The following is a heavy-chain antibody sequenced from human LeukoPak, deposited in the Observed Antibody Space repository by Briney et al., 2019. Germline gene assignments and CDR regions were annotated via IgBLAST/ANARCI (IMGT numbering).Heavy chain of an antibody. Sequence: GRSLTLSCTASGFTFSNHDRYCVRQAPGKGLEWVAVIWYDGSNKYYADSVKGRFTISRDNSKNTVNLQMDSLRAEDTAVYYCARGIDSVRSDYGGQGTLVSVSS. J-gene: IGHJ4*02. D-gene: IGHD3-9*01. V-gene: IGHV3-33*01. CDR1: GFTFSNHD. CDR2: IWYDGSNK. CDR3: ARGIDSVRSDY.